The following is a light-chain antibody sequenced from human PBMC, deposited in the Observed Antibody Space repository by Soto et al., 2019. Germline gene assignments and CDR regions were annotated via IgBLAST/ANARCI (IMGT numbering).Light chain of an antibody. CDR1: TSNIGHNY. J-gene: IGLJ1*01. CDR2: RSD. V-gene: IGLV1-47*01. Sequence: QSVLTQPPSASGTPGQRVTISCSGSTSNIGHNYVCWYQQLPGSTPKLLIQRSDQRPSGVPDRFSGSKSGTSASLSIGGLRSEDEADYYCASWDDSLSGVVFGSGTKLTVL. CDR3: ASWDDSLSGVV.